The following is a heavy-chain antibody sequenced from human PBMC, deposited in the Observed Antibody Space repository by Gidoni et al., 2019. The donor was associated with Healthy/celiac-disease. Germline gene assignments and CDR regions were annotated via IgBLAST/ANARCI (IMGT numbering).Heavy chain of an antibody. V-gene: IGHV3-21*01. J-gene: IGHJ5*02. D-gene: IGHD4-17*01. CDR1: GFTFSSYS. Sequence: EVQLVESGGGLVKHGGSLRLSCAASGFTFSSYSMNWVRQAPGKGLEWVSSISSSSSYIYYADSVKGRFTISRDNAKNSLYLQMNSLRAEDTAVYYCARDPEVRWQINWFDPWGQGTLVTVSS. CDR2: ISSSSSYI. CDR3: ARDPEVRWQINWFDP.